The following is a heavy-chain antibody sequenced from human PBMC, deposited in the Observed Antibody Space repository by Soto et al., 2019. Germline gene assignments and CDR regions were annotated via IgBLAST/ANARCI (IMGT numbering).Heavy chain of an antibody. CDR3: VRVVAIPGYPDN. CDR1: GGTFSSYA. J-gene: IGHJ4*02. D-gene: IGHD5-12*01. V-gene: IGHV1-69*12. Sequence: QVQLVQSGAEVRQHASSVKVYCKTSGGTFSSYAISWVRQAPGLGLEWMGGIVPIVDTSTYSQKFQCRVTITADESTSTVYMELSSLRSDDTAVYYCVRVVAIPGYPDNWGQGTLGTVSS. CDR2: IVPIVDTS.